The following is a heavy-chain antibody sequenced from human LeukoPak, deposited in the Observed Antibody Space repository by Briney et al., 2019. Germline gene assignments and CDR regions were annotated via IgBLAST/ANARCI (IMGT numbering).Heavy chain of an antibody. V-gene: IGHV4-59*01. Sequence: PSETLSLTCTVSGGSISSYYWSWIRQPPGKGLEWIGYIYYSGSTKYNPCLNSRVTISVDTSKNQFSLKLSSVTAADTALYYCARDQYTYGPNDYWGQGTLVTVSS. CDR1: GGSISSYY. CDR2: IYYSGST. D-gene: IGHD5-18*01. CDR3: ARDQYTYGPNDY. J-gene: IGHJ4*02.